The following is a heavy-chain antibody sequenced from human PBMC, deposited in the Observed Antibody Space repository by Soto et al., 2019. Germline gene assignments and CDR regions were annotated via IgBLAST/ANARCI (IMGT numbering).Heavy chain of an antibody. CDR1: GYTFTSYD. Sequence: QVQLVQSGAEVKKPGASVKVSCKASGYTFTSYDINWVRQATGQGLEWMGWMNPNSGNTGYAQKFQGRVTMTRNTSISTAYMELSSLRSEDTAVYYCARLGYSSSWYYDYYYGIDVWGQGTTVTVSS. D-gene: IGHD6-13*01. CDR2: MNPNSGNT. J-gene: IGHJ6*02. CDR3: ARLGYSSSWYYDYYYGIDV. V-gene: IGHV1-8*01.